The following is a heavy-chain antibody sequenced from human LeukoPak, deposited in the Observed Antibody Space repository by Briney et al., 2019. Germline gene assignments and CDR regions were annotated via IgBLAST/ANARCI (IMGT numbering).Heavy chain of an antibody. V-gene: IGHV4-4*07. CDR2: IYSTGST. D-gene: IGHD6-13*01. J-gene: IGHJ4*02. Sequence: PSETLSLTCTVSGGSIRSHYWSWIRQPAGKGLEWIGRIYSTGSTNYNPSLKSRVTMSVDTSKNQFYLRLRSVTAADTAVYYCARRIASAGTAGFDFWGQGALVTVSS. CDR1: GGSIRSHY. CDR3: ARRIASAGTAGFDF.